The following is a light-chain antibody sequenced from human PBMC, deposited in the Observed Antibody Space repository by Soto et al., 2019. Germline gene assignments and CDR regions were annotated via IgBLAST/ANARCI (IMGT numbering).Light chain of an antibody. CDR2: DVS. V-gene: IGLV2-14*01. Sequence: QSALTQPASVSGSPGQSITISCTGTSSDVGGYNHVSWYQQHPGKAPKLMIYDVSDRPAGVSNLFSGSKSGNTASLPISELQAEDEADNHWSADTSSSTRVFAKGTKSTV. J-gene: IGLJ1*01. CDR1: SSDVGGYNH. CDR3: SADTSSSTRV.